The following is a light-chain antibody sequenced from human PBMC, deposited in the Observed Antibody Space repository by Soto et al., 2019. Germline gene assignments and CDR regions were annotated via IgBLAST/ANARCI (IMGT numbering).Light chain of an antibody. CDR3: AAWYDSLSGVV. CDR2: RNN. CDR1: SSNIGSNY. J-gene: IGLJ2*01. Sequence: QSVLTQPPSASGTPGQRVTISCSGSSSNIGSNYVYWYQQLPGTDPKLLIYRNNQLPSWVPDRFSGAKSGTSASLAISGLRSEDEADYYCAAWYDSLSGVVFGGGTKLTVL. V-gene: IGLV1-47*01.